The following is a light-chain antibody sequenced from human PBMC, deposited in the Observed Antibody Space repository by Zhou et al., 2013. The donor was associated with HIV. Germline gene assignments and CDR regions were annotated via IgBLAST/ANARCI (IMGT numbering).Light chain of an antibody. CDR2: DSS. V-gene: IGKV3-15*01. CDR1: QNVFTN. Sequence: EVVMTQSPSTLSVSPGERVTLSCRASQNVFTNLAWYQQKPGQAPSLLIYDSSSRATGVPARFSGSGSGRDFTLTISGLQPEDFAVYYCQQYGSLWYTFGQGTKLEIK. CDR3: QQYGSLWYT. J-gene: IGKJ2*01.